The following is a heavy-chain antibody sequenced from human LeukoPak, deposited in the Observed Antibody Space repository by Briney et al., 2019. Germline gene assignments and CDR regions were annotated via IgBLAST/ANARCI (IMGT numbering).Heavy chain of an antibody. CDR3: ARGDGYSSSFDS. Sequence: GGSLRLSCAASGFIVSSDYMSWVRQPPGKGPEWVSVILIGGSTYHADSVKGRFSISRDNSKNTLYLQMNSLRDEDTAVYYCARGDGYSSSFDSWGQGTLVTVSS. V-gene: IGHV3-53*01. CDR1: GFIVSSDY. D-gene: IGHD5-24*01. J-gene: IGHJ4*02. CDR2: ILIGGST.